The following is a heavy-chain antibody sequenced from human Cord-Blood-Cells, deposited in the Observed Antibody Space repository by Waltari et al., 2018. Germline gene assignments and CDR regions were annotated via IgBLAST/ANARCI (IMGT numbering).Heavy chain of an antibody. J-gene: IGHJ4*02. D-gene: IGHD5-12*01. CDR3: ARYSGYSCYDYVDY. CDR1: GGTCSSYD. CDR2: VIPVFGTA. Sequence: VQLVQSGAAVKKSGSSVKVSCKASGGTCSSYDISWVRQAPGSGLEWRGGVIPVFGTASDAQTFQDRVTSSADEATSTAYMGLSSLGSEDTDVYFCARYSGYSCYDYVDYWGQGTLVTVSS. V-gene: IGHV1-69*01.